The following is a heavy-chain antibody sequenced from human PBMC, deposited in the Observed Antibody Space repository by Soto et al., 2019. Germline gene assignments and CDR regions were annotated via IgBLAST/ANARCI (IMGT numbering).Heavy chain of an antibody. J-gene: IGHJ4*02. CDR1: GGSISPYY. Sequence: QVQLQESGPGLVKPSETLSLICTVSGGSISPYYWSWIRLPPGKGLERIGYIYYSGSTNYNPSLSSRVTISVATSNDQFSLRLSSVTAADTAVYYCARLGRRTVASHFDYWGQGTLITVSS. CDR2: IYYSGST. CDR3: ARLGRRTVASHFDY. D-gene: IGHD2-21*01. V-gene: IGHV4-59*08.